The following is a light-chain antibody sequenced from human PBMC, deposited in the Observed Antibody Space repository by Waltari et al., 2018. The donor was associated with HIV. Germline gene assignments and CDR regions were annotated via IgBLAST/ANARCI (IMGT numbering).Light chain of an antibody. V-gene: IGLV2-14*03. CDR3: CSYSDSGTIL. CDR1: STDIGSFHY. Sequence: SALTQPASVSGSPGQSITISCLGASTDIGSFHYVSWYQQHPDKAPKLILYDVTYRPSGVSGRFSGSRSGSMASLTISGLQPEDEADYFCCSYSDSGTILFGGGTRVTVL. CDR2: DVT. J-gene: IGLJ2*01.